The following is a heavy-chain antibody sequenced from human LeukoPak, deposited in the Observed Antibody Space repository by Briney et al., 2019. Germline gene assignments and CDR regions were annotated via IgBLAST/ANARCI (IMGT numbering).Heavy chain of an antibody. Sequence: SETLSLTCAVYGGSFSGYYWSWIRQPPGKGLEWIGEINHSGSTNYNPSLKSRVTISVDTSKNQFSLKLSSVTAADTAVYYCARTSYGDHWYFDLWGRGTLVTVSS. CDR1: GGSFSGYY. CDR2: INHSGST. J-gene: IGHJ2*01. V-gene: IGHV4-34*01. D-gene: IGHD4-17*01. CDR3: ARTSYGDHWYFDL.